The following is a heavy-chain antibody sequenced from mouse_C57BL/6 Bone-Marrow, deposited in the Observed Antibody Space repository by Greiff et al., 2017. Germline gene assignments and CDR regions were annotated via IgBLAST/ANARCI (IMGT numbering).Heavy chain of an antibody. J-gene: IGHJ4*01. Sequence: VQLQQSGPELVKPGASVKISCKASGYAFSSSWMNWVKQRPGQGLEWIGRIYPGDGDTNYNGKFKGKATLTADKSSSTAYMQLSSLTSEDSAVYVCARETKVVAPGVDYWGQGTSVTVSS. V-gene: IGHV1-82*01. CDR1: GYAFSSSW. CDR2: IYPGDGDT. D-gene: IGHD1-1*01. CDR3: ARETKVVAPGVDY.